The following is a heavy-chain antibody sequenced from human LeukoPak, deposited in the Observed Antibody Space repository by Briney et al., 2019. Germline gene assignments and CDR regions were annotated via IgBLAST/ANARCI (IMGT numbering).Heavy chain of an antibody. J-gene: IGHJ4*02. D-gene: IGHD1-1*01. CDR2: FHYSGST. Sequence: KSSETLSLTCTVSGGSSSSYYWSWIRQPPGKGLEWIGYFHYSGSTNYNPSLKSRVTISVDTSKNQFSLKLSSVTAADTAVYYCASSSWNRFDYWGQGTLVTVSS. CDR3: ASSSWNRFDY. V-gene: IGHV4-59*01. CDR1: GGSSSSYY.